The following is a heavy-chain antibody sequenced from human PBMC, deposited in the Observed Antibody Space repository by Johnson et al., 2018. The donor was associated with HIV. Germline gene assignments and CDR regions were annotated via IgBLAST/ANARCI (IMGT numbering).Heavy chain of an antibody. D-gene: IGHD4-17*01. V-gene: IGHV3-30-3*01. J-gene: IGHJ3*02. CDR1: GFTFSSYA. CDR3: ARDGTFGYGDYVGRAFDI. CDR2: ISYDGINK. Sequence: QVQLVESGGGVVQPGRSLRLSCAASGFTFSSYAMHWVRQAPGKGLEWVAVISYDGINKYYADPVKGRFTISRDNSKNTLYLQKNSLRAEDTAVYYCARDGTFGYGDYVGRAFDIWGQGTMVTVSS.